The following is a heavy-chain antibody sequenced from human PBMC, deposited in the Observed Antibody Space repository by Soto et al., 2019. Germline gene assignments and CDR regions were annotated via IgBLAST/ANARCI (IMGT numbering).Heavy chain of an antibody. CDR2: IYYSGST. Sequence: SETLSLTCTVSGGSISSYYWSWIRQPPGKGLKWIGYIYYSGSTNYNPSLKSRVTIQVDTSKNQFSMKLSSVTTADTAVHYCARVFNWFDPWGQGTLVTVSS. CDR3: ARVFNWFDP. J-gene: IGHJ5*02. V-gene: IGHV4-59*01. CDR1: GGSISSYY.